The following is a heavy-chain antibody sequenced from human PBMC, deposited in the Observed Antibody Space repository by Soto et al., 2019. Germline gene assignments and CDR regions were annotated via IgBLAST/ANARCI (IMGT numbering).Heavy chain of an antibody. V-gene: IGHV1-46*01. Sequence: QMQLVQSGAEVKRPGASVRVSCKSSGYTFTSFYIHWVRQAPGQGLEWMGIINPSGGITNFAQRFQGRVTMTRDTSTNTHYMELSSLKSDATAVYYCASSPAFSSSWYGIPPDPSHGMDVWGQGTTVTVS. CDR1: GYTFTSFY. CDR2: INPSGGIT. CDR3: ASSPAFSSSWYGIPPDPSHGMDV. J-gene: IGHJ6*02. D-gene: IGHD6-13*01.